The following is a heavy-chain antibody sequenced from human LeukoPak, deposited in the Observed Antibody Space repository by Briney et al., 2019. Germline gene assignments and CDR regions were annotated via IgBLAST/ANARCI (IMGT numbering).Heavy chain of an antibody. V-gene: IGHV3-30*18. D-gene: IGHD3-16*01. CDR1: GFTFISFG. Sequence: VGSLRLSCAPPGFTFISFGRQGVRHAPGEGREWVAAISYDGDNKYYADSVKGRFTISRDNSKNTLYLQMNSLRAEDTAVYYCAKDYERAAWGEIYFDYWGQGTLVTVSS. CDR2: ISYDGDNK. J-gene: IGHJ4*02. CDR3: AKDYERAAWGEIYFDY.